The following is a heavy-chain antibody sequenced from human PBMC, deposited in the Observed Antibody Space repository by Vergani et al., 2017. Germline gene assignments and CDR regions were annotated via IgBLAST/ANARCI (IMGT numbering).Heavy chain of an antibody. CDR3: ARPYDILTGYPTLDY. V-gene: IGHV1-2*02. CDR1: GYTFTGYY. J-gene: IGHJ4*02. CDR2: INPNSGGT. Sequence: QVQLVQSGAEVKKPGASVKVSCKASGYTFTGYYMHWARQAPGQGLEWMGWINPNSGGTNYAQKFQGRVTMTRDTSISTAYMELSRLRSDDTAVYYCARPYDILTGYPTLDYWGQGTLVTVSS. D-gene: IGHD3-9*01.